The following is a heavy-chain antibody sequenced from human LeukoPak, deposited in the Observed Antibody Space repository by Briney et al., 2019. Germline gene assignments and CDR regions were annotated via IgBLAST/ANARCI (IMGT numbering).Heavy chain of an antibody. J-gene: IGHJ4*02. CDR2: IKQDGSEK. CDR1: GFTFSSYW. CDR3: ARVLTTVVTKYFDY. V-gene: IGHV3-7*01. Sequence: GGSLRLSCAASGFTFSSYWMSWVRQAPGKGLEWVANIKQDGSEKYYVDSVKGRFTISRDNAKNSLYLQMNSLRAEDTAVYYCARVLTTVVTKYFDYWGQGTLVTVSS. D-gene: IGHD4-23*01.